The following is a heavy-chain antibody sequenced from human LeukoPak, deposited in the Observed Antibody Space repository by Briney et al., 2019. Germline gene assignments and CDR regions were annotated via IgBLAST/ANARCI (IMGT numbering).Heavy chain of an antibody. V-gene: IGHV3-48*03. Sequence: GGSLRLSCAASGFTFRNFEMNWVRQAPGKGLEWISYISSSGSPTFYAESVKGRFTISRDNAKNSLYLQMNGLRDEDTAVYYCGSLSGAWCPYLWGQGTLVNVFS. D-gene: IGHD3-10*02. CDR3: GSLSGAWCPYL. CDR1: GFTFRNFE. CDR2: ISSSGSPT. J-gene: IGHJ4*02.